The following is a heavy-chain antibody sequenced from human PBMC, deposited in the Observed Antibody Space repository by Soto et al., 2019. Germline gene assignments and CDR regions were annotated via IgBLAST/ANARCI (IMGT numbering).Heavy chain of an antibody. V-gene: IGHV1-8*01. Sequence: ASVKVSCKASGYTFTSYDINWVRQATGQGLEWMGWMNPNSGNTGYAQKFQGRVTMTRNTSISQAYMEMSSLRSEDTAVYYCARGYNREAYYYYMDVWGKGTTVTVSS. J-gene: IGHJ6*03. D-gene: IGHD1-20*01. CDR1: GYTFTSYD. CDR3: ARGYNREAYYYYMDV. CDR2: MNPNSGNT.